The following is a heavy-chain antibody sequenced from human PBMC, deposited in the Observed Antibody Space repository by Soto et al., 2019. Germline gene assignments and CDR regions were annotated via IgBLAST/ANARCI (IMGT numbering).Heavy chain of an antibody. CDR3: ASPYGSGSSIPDHHYYYGMHV. J-gene: IGHJ6*02. Sequence: GGSLRLACAASGFTFSSYAMSWVRQAPGKGLEWVSAISGSGGSAYYADSVKGRFTISRDNSKNTLYLQMNSLRAEDTAVYYCASPYGSGSSIPDHHYYYGMHVSGQATTVSVSS. CDR1: GFTFSSYA. V-gene: IGHV3-23*01. D-gene: IGHD3-10*01. CDR2: ISGSGGSA.